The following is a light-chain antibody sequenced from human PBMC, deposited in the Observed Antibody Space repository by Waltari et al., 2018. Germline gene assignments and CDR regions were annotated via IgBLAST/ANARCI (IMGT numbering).Light chain of an antibody. CDR2: STN. CDR3: VLYMGSGISV. V-gene: IGLV8-61*01. CDR1: SGSVSTNFY. Sequence: QTVVTQEPSFSVSPGGTVTLTCGLISGSVSTNFYPTGYQQTPGQAPRTLLYSTNTRSSGVPDRFSGSILGNKAALTITGAQADDESDYYCVLYMGSGISVFGGGTKLTVL. J-gene: IGLJ3*02.